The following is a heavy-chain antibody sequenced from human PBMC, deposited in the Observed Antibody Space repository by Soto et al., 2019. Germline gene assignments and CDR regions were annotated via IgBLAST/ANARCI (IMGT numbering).Heavy chain of an antibody. CDR1: GFTFSSYE. CDR2: ISSTGSGT. V-gene: IGHV3-48*03. Sequence: EMQLVESGGSLVQPGGSLRLSCAASGFTFSSYEMHWVRQAPGKGLEWISYISSTGSGTLYADSVRGRFTMSRDNTQISVSLQMSSLRAEDTAVYYCVRDLHEPLATDALRVATWGQGTQVTVSS. D-gene: IGHD2-8*02. J-gene: IGHJ5*02. CDR3: VRDLHEPLATDALRVAT.